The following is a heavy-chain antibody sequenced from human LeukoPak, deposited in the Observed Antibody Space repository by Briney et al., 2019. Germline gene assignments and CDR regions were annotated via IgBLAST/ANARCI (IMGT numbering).Heavy chain of an antibody. Sequence: GGSLRLSCAASGFTFSTYGMHWVRQAPGKGVECGAVVWYDGSNIHYVDSVKGRFTISRDNSKSTLYLQMNSLTAEDKAVYYCARGGYSGTYYFDYWRQGTLVTVSS. D-gene: IGHD1-26*01. J-gene: IGHJ4*02. CDR2: VWYDGSNI. CDR1: GFTFSTYG. CDR3: ARGGYSGTYYFDY. V-gene: IGHV3-33*01.